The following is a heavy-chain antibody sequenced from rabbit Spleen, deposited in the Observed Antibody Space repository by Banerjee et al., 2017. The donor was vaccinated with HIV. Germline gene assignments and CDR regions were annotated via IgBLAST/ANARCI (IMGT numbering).Heavy chain of an antibody. V-gene: IGHV1S47*01. CDR3: ARDLDGVIGWNFGW. Sequence: QEQLVESGGGLVQPEGSLTLTCKAAGFDFSSSYYMCWVRQAPGKGPEWIACIYVGDGSTYYASWVNGRFTISRSTSLNTVTLQMTSLTAADTATYFCARDLDGVIGWNFGWWGPGTLVTVS. CDR1: GFDFSSSYY. D-gene: IGHD1-1*01. J-gene: IGHJ4*01. CDR2: IYVGDGST.